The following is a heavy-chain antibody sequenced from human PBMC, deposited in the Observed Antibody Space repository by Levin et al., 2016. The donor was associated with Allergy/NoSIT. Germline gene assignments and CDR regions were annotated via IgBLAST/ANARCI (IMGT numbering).Heavy chain of an antibody. J-gene: IGHJ6*02. Sequence: SETLSLTCTVSGGSISSYYWSWIRQPPGKGLEWIGYIYYSGSTNYNPSLKSRVTISVDTSKNQFSLKLSSVTAADTAVYYCARHGGSSSWYFRPYYYYGMDVWGQGTTVTVSS. CDR1: GGSISSYY. CDR3: ARHGGSSSWYFRPYYYYGMDV. CDR2: IYYSGST. D-gene: IGHD6-13*01. V-gene: IGHV4-59*08.